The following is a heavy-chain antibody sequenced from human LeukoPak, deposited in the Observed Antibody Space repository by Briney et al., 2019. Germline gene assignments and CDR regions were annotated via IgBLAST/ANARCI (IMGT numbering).Heavy chain of an antibody. D-gene: IGHD5-18*01. CDR2: IYYSGST. CDR3: ARGDTAMAIDY. Sequence: ASETLSLTCTVSGVSISSGGYYWSWIRQHPGKGLEWIGYIYYSGSTYYNPSLKSRVTISVDTSKNQFSLKLSSVTAADTAVYYCARGDTAMAIDYWGQGTLVTVSS. V-gene: IGHV4-31*03. J-gene: IGHJ4*02. CDR1: GVSISSGGYY.